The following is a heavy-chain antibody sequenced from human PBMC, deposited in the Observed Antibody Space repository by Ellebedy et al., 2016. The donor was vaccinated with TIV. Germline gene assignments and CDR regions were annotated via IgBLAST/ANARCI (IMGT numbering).Heavy chain of an antibody. CDR2: INPNIGDT. CDR3: ARGMGITTVYYYFAMDV. Sequence: ASVKVSCKASGYTFTDYYIHWLRQAPGQGLEWMGWINPNIGDTNYAQKFQGWVTMTWDTPISTAYMELSRLRSDDTAVYYCARGMGITTVYYYFAMDVWGHGTTVTVSS. CDR1: GYTFTDYY. V-gene: IGHV1-2*04. J-gene: IGHJ6*02. D-gene: IGHD3-22*01.